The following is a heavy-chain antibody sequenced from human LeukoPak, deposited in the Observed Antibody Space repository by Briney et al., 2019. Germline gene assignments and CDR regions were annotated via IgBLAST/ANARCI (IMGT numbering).Heavy chain of an antibody. CDR2: TYYRSTWYN. Sequence: SQTLSLTCAISGDSVSSNRVTWNWIRQSPSRGLEWLGRTYYRSTWYNDYAVSVRGRITVNPDTSKNQFSLHLNSVTPEDTAVYYCARRLTQYDCFDPWGQGILVTVSS. J-gene: IGHJ5*02. CDR3: ARRLTQYDCFDP. D-gene: IGHD2-2*01. V-gene: IGHV6-1*01. CDR1: GDSVSSNRVT.